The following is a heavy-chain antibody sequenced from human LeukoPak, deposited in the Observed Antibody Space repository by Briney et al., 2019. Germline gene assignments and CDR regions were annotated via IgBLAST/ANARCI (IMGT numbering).Heavy chain of an antibody. CDR3: ARSVVPAAMVDY. CDR2: IYSDAST. CDR1: GFSVSSKY. V-gene: IGHV3-53*01. Sequence: GGSLRLSCAASGFSVSSKYMVWVRQAPGKGLEWVSIIYSDASTFYVDSVKGRFTISRDNSKNTLYLQMNSLRAEDTAVYYCARSVVPAAMVDYWGQGTLVTVSS. J-gene: IGHJ4*02. D-gene: IGHD2-2*01.